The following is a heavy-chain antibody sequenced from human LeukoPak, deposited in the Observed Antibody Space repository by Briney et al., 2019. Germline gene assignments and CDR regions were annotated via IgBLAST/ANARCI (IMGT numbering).Heavy chain of an antibody. J-gene: IGHJ5*02. V-gene: IGHV5-51*01. Sequence: GESLKISCKGSGYSFTSYWIGWVRQMPGKGLEWMGIIYPGDSDTRYSPSFQGQVTISADKSISAAYLQWSSLKASDTAMYYCARSAARPLNWFDPWGQGTLVTVSS. D-gene: IGHD6-6*01. CDR2: IYPGDSDT. CDR3: ARSAARPLNWFDP. CDR1: GYSFTSYW.